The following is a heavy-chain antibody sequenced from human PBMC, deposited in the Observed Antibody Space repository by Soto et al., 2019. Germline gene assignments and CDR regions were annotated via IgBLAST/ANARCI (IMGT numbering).Heavy chain of an antibody. CDR3: TFYYDSSGYYLQGGAFDI. CDR1: GFTFSNAW. Sequence: GGSLRLSCAASGFTFSNAWMNWVRQAPGKGLEWVGRIKSKTDGGTTDYAAPVKGRFTISRDDSKNTLYLQMNSLKTEDTAVYYCTFYYDSSGYYLQGGAFDIWGQGTMVTVSS. D-gene: IGHD3-22*01. V-gene: IGHV3-15*07. CDR2: IKSKTDGGTT. J-gene: IGHJ3*02.